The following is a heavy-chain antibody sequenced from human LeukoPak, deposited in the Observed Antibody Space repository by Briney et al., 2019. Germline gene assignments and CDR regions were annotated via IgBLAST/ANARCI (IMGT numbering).Heavy chain of an antibody. CDR3: ARDLVGAPNYYYGMDV. CDR2: INPSDGST. D-gene: IGHD1-26*01. CDR1: GYTFTSYY. Sequence: VASVNVSCMASGYTFTSYYLHWVRQAPGQGLEWMGIINPSDGSTSYAQRFQGRVTITRDTSTSTVYMELSSLRSEDTAVYYCARDLVGAPNYYYGMDVWGQGTTVTVSS. J-gene: IGHJ6*02. V-gene: IGHV1-46*01.